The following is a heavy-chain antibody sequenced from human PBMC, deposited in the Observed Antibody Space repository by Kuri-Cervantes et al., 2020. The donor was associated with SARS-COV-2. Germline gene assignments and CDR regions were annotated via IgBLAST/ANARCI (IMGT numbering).Heavy chain of an antibody. J-gene: IGHJ6*03. V-gene: IGHV4-34*01. CDR1: GESFSGYY. CDR2: VNHRGST. D-gene: IGHD4-17*01. Sequence: SETLSLTCAFYGESFSGYYWNWIRLSPGKGLEWIGEVNHRGSTNYNPSLKSRVTISVDTSSKQFSLHLGSVTAADTAVYYCARAYGLLRYIYYMDVWGRGTTVTVSS. CDR3: ARAYGLLRYIYYMDV.